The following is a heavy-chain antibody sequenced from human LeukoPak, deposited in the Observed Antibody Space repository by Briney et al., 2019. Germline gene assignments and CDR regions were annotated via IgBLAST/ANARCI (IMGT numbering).Heavy chain of an antibody. CDR2: IWYDGSNK. J-gene: IGHJ6*03. D-gene: IGHD4-17*01. CDR3: AKGANGDYYYCYYMDV. Sequence: GGSLRLSCAASGFTFSSYGMHWVRQAPGKGLEWVAVIWYDGSNKYYADSVKGRFTISRDNSKDTLYLQMNSLRAEDTAVYYCAKGANGDYYYCYYMDVWGKGTTVTVSS. V-gene: IGHV3-33*06. CDR1: GFTFSSYG.